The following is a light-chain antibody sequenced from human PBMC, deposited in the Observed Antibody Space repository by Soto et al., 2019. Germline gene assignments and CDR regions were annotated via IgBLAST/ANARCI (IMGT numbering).Light chain of an antibody. CDR3: QQYANSPLT. J-gene: IGKJ4*01. CDR1: QRVSSSY. CDR2: GAS. Sequence: EIVLTQSPGTLSLSPGERATLSCRASQRVSSSYLGWYQHKTGQAPRLLIYGASSRATGIPDRFSGSGSGTDFTLTISRLEPEDFAVYSWQQYANSPLTFGGGTRVEI. V-gene: IGKV3-20*01.